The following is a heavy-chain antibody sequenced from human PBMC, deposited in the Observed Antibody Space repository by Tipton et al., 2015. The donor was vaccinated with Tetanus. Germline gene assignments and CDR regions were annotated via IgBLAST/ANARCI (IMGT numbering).Heavy chain of an antibody. CDR3: ARQTLSLDRLFKPPDVLDL. J-gene: IGHJ3*01. Sequence: TLSLTCTVSGASINSSRPFWAWIRQPPGKGLEWIGAIYYRGSTFYNPSLKDRVNIFVGRSKNHFSLRLSSVTAADPSVYYCARQTLSLDRLFKPPDVLDLWGQGTMVTVSS. D-gene: IGHD1-1*01. CDR1: GASINSSRPF. CDR2: IYYRGST. V-gene: IGHV4-39*01.